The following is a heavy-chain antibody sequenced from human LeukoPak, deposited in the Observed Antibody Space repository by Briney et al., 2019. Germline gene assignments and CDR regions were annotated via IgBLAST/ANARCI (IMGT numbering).Heavy chain of an antibody. CDR3: ARVVTMVRGVIRNYYYYYMDV. CDR2: ISAYNGNT. J-gene: IGHJ6*03. D-gene: IGHD3-10*01. Sequence: ASVKVSCKASGYTFTNYAMNWVRQAPGQGLEWMGWISAYNGNTNYAQKLQGRVTMTTDTSTSTAYMELRSLRSDDTAVYYCARVVTMVRGVIRNYYYYYMDVWGKGTTVTISS. CDR1: GYTFTNYA. V-gene: IGHV1-18*01.